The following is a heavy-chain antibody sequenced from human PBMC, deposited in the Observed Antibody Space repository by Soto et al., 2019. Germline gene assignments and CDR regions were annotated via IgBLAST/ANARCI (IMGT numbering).Heavy chain of an antibody. CDR3: ARSGQRHIVVVPAAPASYFYYSMDV. Sequence: ASVKVSCKASGYTFTSYGISWVRQAPGQGLEWMGWISAYNGNTNYAQKLQGRVTMTTDTSTSTAYMELRSLRSDDTAVYYCARSGQRHIVVVPAAPASYFYYSMDVWGKGTTVTVS. CDR1: GYTFTSYG. V-gene: IGHV1-18*01. J-gene: IGHJ6*03. D-gene: IGHD2-2*01. CDR2: ISAYNGNT.